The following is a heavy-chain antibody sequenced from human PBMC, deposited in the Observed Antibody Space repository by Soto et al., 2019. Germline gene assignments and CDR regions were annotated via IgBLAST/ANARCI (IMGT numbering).Heavy chain of an antibody. CDR2: INPNSGGT. V-gene: IGHV1-2*02. CDR1: GYTFTGYY. Sequence: QVQLVQSGAEVKKPGASVKVSCKASGYTFTGYYMHWVRQAPGQGLEWMGWINPNSGGTNYAQKFQGGVTMTRDTSISTAYMELSRLRSDDTAVYYCARALSDGSGSYVFDYWGQGTLVTVSS. CDR3: ARALSDGSGSYVFDY. D-gene: IGHD3-10*01. J-gene: IGHJ4*02.